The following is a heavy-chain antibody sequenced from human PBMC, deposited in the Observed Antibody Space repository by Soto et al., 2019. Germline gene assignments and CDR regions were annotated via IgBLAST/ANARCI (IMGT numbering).Heavy chain of an antibody. CDR3: ASSAVVVTASYPLI. V-gene: IGHV4-61*01. Sequence: QVQLQESGPGLVKPSETLSLTCTVSGGSVSSGSYYWSWIRQPPGKGLEWIGYIYYSGSTNYNPSLKSRVTISVDTSKNQFSLKLSSVTAADTAVYYCASSAVVVTASYPLIWGQGTLVTVSS. J-gene: IGHJ4*02. CDR2: IYYSGST. D-gene: IGHD2-21*02. CDR1: GGSVSSGSYY.